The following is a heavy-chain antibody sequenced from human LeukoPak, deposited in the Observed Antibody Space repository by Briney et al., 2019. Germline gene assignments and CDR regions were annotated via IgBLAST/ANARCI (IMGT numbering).Heavy chain of an antibody. D-gene: IGHD1-1*01. J-gene: IGHJ4*02. CDR1: GFTFSTYS. CDR3: ATFVRSTTGTTRGFDY. Sequence: GGSLRLSCAASGFTFSTYSMNWVRQAPGKGLEWVSYISAGSGAIYYADSVKGRFTVSRDNAKNSLYLQMNSLGAEDTAVYYCATFVRSTTGTTRGFDYWGQGTLVTVSS. V-gene: IGHV3-48*01. CDR2: ISAGSGAI.